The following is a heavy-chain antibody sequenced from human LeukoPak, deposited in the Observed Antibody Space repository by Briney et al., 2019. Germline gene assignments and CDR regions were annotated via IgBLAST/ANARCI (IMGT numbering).Heavy chain of an antibody. CDR3: AREFVLRYFEGYMDV. CDR2: ISGSGGST. CDR1: GFTFSSYG. J-gene: IGHJ6*03. V-gene: IGHV3-23*01. Sequence: PGGSLRLSCAASGFTFSSYGMGWVRQAPGKGLEWVSAISGSGGSTYYADSVKGRFAISRDNAKNLLYLQMNRLRAEDTAVYYCAREFVLRYFEGYMDVWGKGTTVTVSS. D-gene: IGHD3-9*01.